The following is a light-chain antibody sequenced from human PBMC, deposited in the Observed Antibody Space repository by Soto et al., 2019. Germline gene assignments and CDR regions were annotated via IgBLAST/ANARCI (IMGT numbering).Light chain of an antibody. CDR1: QSVSSSY. CDR2: GAS. J-gene: IGKJ1*01. CDR3: QQYPNGT. Sequence: EIVLTQSPGTLSLSPGERATLSCRASQSVSSSYLAWYQQKPGQAPRLLIYGASSRATGIPDRFSGSGSGTDFTLTISRLEPEDFAVYYCQQYPNGTFGQGTKVDIK. V-gene: IGKV3-20*01.